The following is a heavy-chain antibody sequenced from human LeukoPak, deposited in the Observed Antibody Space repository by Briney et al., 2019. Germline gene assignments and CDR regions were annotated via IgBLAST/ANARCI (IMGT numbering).Heavy chain of an antibody. V-gene: IGHV3-7*04. J-gene: IGHJ4*02. CDR3: ATDLYY. CDR2: INQDGSEK. Sequence: AGGSLRLSCAASGFIFSSYWMSWVRQAPGKGLEWVGNINQDGSEKYYVDSVKGRFTISRDNAKNSLYLQMNSLRVDDTAVYYCATDLYYWGQGTLVTVSS. CDR1: GFIFSSYW.